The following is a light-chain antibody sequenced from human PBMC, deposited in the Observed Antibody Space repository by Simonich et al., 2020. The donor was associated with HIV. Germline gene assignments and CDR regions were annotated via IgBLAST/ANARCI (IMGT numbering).Light chain of an antibody. CDR3: QHYNSFPYT. CDR1: QGINSA. V-gene: IGKV1-13*02. J-gene: IGKJ2*01. Sequence: AIQLTQSPSSLSASVGDRVTITCRASQGINSALAWYQQKPGKAPKLLIYDASNLQSGVPSRFSGSGSGTDFTLTISSLQPEDFATYYCQHYNSFPYTFGQGTKLEI. CDR2: DAS.